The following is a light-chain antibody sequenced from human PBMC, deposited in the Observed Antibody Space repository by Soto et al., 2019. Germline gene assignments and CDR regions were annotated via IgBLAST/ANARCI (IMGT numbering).Light chain of an antibody. Sequence: SALAQPASVSGSPGQSITISCTGTASDVGAYNYVSWYQHHPDKAPKLVIYEVRNRPSGVSNRFSGSKSVNTASLTISGLQPEDEADYYCGSYATSDTFVFGTGTKVTVL. V-gene: IGLV2-14*01. J-gene: IGLJ1*01. CDR2: EVR. CDR3: GSYATSDTFV. CDR1: ASDVGAYNY.